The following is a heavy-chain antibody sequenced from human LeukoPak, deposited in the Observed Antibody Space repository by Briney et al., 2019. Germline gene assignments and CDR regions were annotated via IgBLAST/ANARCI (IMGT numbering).Heavy chain of an antibody. CDR3: IRDLRDHDY. CDR2: INGDGTQT. Sequence: PGGSLRLSCAASGFTFSTYWMHWVRQPPGKGLVWVSRINGDGTQTNYADSMKGRFTVSRDNAKNTLYLQMNSLRADDTAVYFCIRDLRDHDYWGQGALVTVSS. V-gene: IGHV3-74*01. J-gene: IGHJ4*02. CDR1: GFTFSTYW.